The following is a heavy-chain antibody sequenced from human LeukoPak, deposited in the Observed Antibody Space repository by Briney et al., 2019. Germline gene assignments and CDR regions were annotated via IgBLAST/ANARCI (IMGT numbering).Heavy chain of an antibody. CDR1: GFTFSNAW. V-gene: IGHV3-23*01. J-gene: IGHJ4*02. Sequence: PGGSLRLSCAVSGFTFSNAWMSWVRQAPGKGLDWVSSIGGGGDAHYADSAKGRFTISRDNAQNTLSLQMNNLRSEDTAIYYCSRGAGGGPDDYWGQGILVTVSS. CDR2: IGGGGDA. CDR3: SRGAGGGPDDY. D-gene: IGHD4-23*01.